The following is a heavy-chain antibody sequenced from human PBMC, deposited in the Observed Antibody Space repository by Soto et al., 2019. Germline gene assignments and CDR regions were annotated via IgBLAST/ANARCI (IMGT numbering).Heavy chain of an antibody. CDR3: ARRYYYYMDV. CDR1: GGSISSYY. CDR2: IYYSGST. Sequence: SETLSLTCTVSGGSISSYYWSWIRQPPGKGLEWIGYIYYSGSTNYSPSLKSRVTISVDTSKNQFSLKLSSVTAADTAVYYCARRYYYYMDVWGKGTTVTVSS. V-gene: IGHV4-59*08. J-gene: IGHJ6*03.